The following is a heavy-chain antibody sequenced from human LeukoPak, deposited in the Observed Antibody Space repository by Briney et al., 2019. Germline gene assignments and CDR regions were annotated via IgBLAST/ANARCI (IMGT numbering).Heavy chain of an antibody. D-gene: IGHD6-25*01. Sequence: ASVKVSCKASGGTFSSYAISWVRQAPGQGLEWMGRIIPILGIANYAQKFQGRVTITADKSTSTAYMELSSLRSEDTAVYYCASLVSGWNQADYWGQGTLVTVSS. J-gene: IGHJ4*02. CDR2: IIPILGIA. CDR3: ASLVSGWNQADY. V-gene: IGHV1-69*04. CDR1: GGTFSSYA.